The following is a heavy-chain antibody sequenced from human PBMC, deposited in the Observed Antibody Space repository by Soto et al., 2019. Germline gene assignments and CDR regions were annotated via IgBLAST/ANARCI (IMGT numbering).Heavy chain of an antibody. J-gene: IGHJ4*02. CDR1: GFTFSSYT. Sequence: QVQLMESGGGVVQPGRSLRLSCAASGFTFSSYTMHWVRQAPGKGLEWVAVILYDGNNRYYADSVKGRFTISRDNSKNTLYLEMSSLRAEDTAVYYCARDQEVSGWRGFFDYWGQGTLVAVSS. CDR2: ILYDGNNR. D-gene: IGHD6-19*01. CDR3: ARDQEVSGWRGFFDY. V-gene: IGHV3-30-3*01.